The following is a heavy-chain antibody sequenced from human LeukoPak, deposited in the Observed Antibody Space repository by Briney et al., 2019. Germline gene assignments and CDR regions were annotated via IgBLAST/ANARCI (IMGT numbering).Heavy chain of an antibody. CDR1: GGSISSYY. CDR2: IYYSGST. D-gene: IGHD3-22*01. CDR3: ARRGRASSGYYIDYYFDY. J-gene: IGHJ4*02. V-gene: IGHV4-59*01. Sequence: SETLSLTCTVSGGSISSYYWSWIRQPPGKGLEGIGYIYYSGSTNYNPSLKSRVTISVDTSKNQFSLKLSSVTAADTAVYYCARRGRASSGYYIDYYFDYWGQGTLVTVSS.